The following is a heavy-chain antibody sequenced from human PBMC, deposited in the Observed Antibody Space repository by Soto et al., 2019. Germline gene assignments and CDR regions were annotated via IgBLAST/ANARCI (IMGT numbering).Heavy chain of an antibody. CDR1: GDSISSYY. V-gene: IGHV4-4*07. J-gene: IGHJ6*02. CDR3: AGDKGYYYDGMDG. D-gene: IGHD3-22*01. CDR2: IYTSGNT. Sequence: SETLSLTCTVSGDSISSYYWSWIRQPAGKGLEWIGRIYTSGNTQYNPSLWSRVTMSVDTSKNQLSLKLSSVTAADTAVYFCAGDKGYYYDGMDGRGQGTTVTVSS.